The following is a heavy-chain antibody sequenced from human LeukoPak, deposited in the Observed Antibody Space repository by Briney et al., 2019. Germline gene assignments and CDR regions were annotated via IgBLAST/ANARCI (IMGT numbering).Heavy chain of an antibody. CDR3: ARWYSSGWYSDY. J-gene: IGHJ4*02. CDR2: VSGTSEYI. CDR1: GFSFSTYS. D-gene: IGHD6-19*01. Sequence: GGSLRLSCAASGFSFSTYSMIWVRQAPGKGLEWVSSVSGTSEYIYYADSVRGRSTISRDNAKNTVYLQMNSLRAEDTAVYYCARWYSSGWYSDYWGQGTLVTVSS. V-gene: IGHV3-21*06.